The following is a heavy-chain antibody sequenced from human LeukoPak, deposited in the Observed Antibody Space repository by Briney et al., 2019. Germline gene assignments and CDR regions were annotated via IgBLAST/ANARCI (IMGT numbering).Heavy chain of an antibody. V-gene: IGHV4-30-2*01. Sequence: PSETLSLTYAVSGGSISSGDYSWSWIRQPPGSGLEWIGYIWHSGHTNYNPSLRSRVTISLARSNNQFSLRLSSVTAADTAVYYCARARESMATAGSYFDYWGQGTLVTVSS. D-gene: IGHD6-13*01. CDR3: ARARESMATAGSYFDY. CDR2: IWHSGHT. CDR1: GGSISSGDYS. J-gene: IGHJ4*02.